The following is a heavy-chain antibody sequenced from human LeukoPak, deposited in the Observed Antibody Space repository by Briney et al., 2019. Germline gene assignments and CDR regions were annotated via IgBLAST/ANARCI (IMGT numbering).Heavy chain of an antibody. J-gene: IGHJ4*02. D-gene: IGHD4-17*01. CDR1: GFTFSGYA. CDR2: ILYDGSKK. V-gene: IGHV3-30-3*01. CDR3: ARANYGDTFDY. Sequence: GGSLRLSCAASGFTFSGYAMHWVRQAPGKGLEWVTLILYDGSKKYYADPVKGRFTISRDNSKNTLFLQMNSLRAGDAAIYYCARANYGDTFDYWGQGTLVTVSS.